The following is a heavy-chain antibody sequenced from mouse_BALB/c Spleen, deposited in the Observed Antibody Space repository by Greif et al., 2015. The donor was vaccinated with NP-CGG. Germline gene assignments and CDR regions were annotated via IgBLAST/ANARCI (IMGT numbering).Heavy chain of an antibody. D-gene: IGHD1-1*01. Sequence: EVKLMESGGGLVQPKGSLKLSCAASGSTFNTYAMNWVRQAPGKGLEWVARIRSKSNNYATYYADSVKDRFTISRDDSQSMLYLQMNNLKTEDTAMYYCHGSSYLHAMDYWGQGTSVTVSS. J-gene: IGHJ4*01. V-gene: IGHV10-1*02. CDR3: HGSSYLHAMDY. CDR1: GSTFNTYA. CDR2: IRSKSNNYAT.